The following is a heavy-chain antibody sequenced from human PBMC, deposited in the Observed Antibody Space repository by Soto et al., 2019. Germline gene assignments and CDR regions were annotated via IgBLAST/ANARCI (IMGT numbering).Heavy chain of an antibody. Sequence: PGGSLRLSCAASGFTFRSYWMHWVRQAPGKGLVWVSRINRDGSSTSYADSVKGRVTISRDTAKNTLYLQMNSLRAEDTAVYYCARDHYIFGVAHPYYYYGMDVWGQGTTVTVSS. J-gene: IGHJ6*02. D-gene: IGHD3-3*02. CDR1: GFTFRSYW. CDR3: ARDHYIFGVAHPYYYYGMDV. CDR2: INRDGSST. V-gene: IGHV3-74*01.